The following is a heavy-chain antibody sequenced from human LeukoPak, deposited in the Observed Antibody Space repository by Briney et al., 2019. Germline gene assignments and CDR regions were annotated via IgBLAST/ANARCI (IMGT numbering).Heavy chain of an antibody. Sequence: GESLKISCKGSGYSFINYWIGWVRQMPGKGPEWMGIIYPGDSDTRYSPSFQGQVTISADKSITTAYLQWSSLKASDTAMYYCAGREGAMSFDYWGQGTLVTVSS. V-gene: IGHV5-51*01. CDR1: GYSFINYW. CDR3: AGREGAMSFDY. J-gene: IGHJ4*02. D-gene: IGHD1-26*01. CDR2: IYPGDSDT.